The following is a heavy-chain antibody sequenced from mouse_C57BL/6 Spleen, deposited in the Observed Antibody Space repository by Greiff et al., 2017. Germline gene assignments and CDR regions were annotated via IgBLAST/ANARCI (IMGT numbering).Heavy chain of an antibody. D-gene: IGHD1-1*01. CDR3: ASITTVVATPYAMDY. CDR1: GYAFTNYL. J-gene: IGHJ4*01. CDR2: INPGSGGT. V-gene: IGHV1-54*01. Sequence: QVQLKESGAELVRPGTSVKVSCKASGYAFTNYLIEWVKQRPGPGLEWIGVINPGSGGTNYNETFKGKATLNADKSSSTAYMQLSSLTSADSAFYFCASITTVVATPYAMDYWGQGTSVTVSS.